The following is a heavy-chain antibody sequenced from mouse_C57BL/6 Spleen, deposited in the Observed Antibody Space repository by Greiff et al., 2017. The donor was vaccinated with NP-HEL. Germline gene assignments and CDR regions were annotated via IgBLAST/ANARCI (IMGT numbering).Heavy chain of an antibody. CDR2: INPNNGGT. Sequence: VQLQQSGPELVKPGASVKISCKASGYTFTDYYMNWVKQSHGKSLEWIGDINPNNGGTSYNQKFKGKATLTVDKSSSTAYMELRSLTSEDSAVYYCARGHDGYSDYWGQGTTLTVSS. D-gene: IGHD2-3*01. CDR3: ARGHDGYSDY. J-gene: IGHJ2*01. V-gene: IGHV1-26*01. CDR1: GYTFTDYY.